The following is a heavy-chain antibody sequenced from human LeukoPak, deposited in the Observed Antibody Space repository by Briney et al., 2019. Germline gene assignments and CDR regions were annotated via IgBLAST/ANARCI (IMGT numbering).Heavy chain of an antibody. J-gene: IGHJ6*02. D-gene: IGHD1-26*01. CDR1: GFTFSSYW. CDR3: AREVGATSIYYYYGMDV. CDR2: INSDGSST. V-gene: IGHV3-74*01. Sequence: GGSLRLSCAASGFTFSSYWMHWVRHAPGKGLVWVSRINSDGSSTSYADSVKGRFTISRDNAKNTLYLQMNSLRAEDTAVYYCAREVGATSIYYYYGMDVWGQGTTVTVSS.